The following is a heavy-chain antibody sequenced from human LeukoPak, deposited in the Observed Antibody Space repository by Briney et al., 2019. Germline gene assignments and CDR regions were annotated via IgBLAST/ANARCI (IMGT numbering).Heavy chain of an antibody. CDR3: ARDEPSPDSTDLDY. J-gene: IGHJ4*02. CDR2: IYSGGST. CDR1: GFTVSSNY. D-gene: IGHD2/OR15-2a*01. Sequence: GGSLRLSCAASGFTVSSNYMSWVRQAPGKGLEWVSVIYSGGSTYYADSVKGRFTISRDNSKNTLYLQMNSLRAEDTAVYYCARDEPSPDSTDLDYWGQGTLVTVSS. V-gene: IGHV3-66*01.